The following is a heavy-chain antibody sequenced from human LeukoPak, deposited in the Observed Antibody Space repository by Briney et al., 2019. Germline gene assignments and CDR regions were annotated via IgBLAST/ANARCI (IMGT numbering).Heavy chain of an antibody. CDR2: ISGSGSTR. CDR1: GFTFSSYE. CDR3: VRDPGITGTSY. Sequence: GGSLRPSCAASGFTFSSYEMNWVRQAPGKGLEWVSYISGSGSTRYYTDSVKGRFTISRDNAKNSLYLQMNSLRAEDTAVYYCVRDPGITGTSYWGQGTLVTVSS. J-gene: IGHJ4*02. V-gene: IGHV3-48*03. D-gene: IGHD1-20*01.